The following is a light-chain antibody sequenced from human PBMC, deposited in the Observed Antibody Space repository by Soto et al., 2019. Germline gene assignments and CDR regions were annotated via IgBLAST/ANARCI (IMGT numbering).Light chain of an antibody. CDR2: AAS. CDR1: QSVSSGY. J-gene: IGKJ2*01. Sequence: DILLTQSPGTLSLSPGERATLSCRASQSVSSGYLAWYQQKPGQAPRLLIYAASSRATGIPDRFSGSGSGTDFTLTVTRLEPEDFAVYYCQQYGGSPPYTFGLGTKLEIK. CDR3: QQYGGSPPYT. V-gene: IGKV3-20*01.